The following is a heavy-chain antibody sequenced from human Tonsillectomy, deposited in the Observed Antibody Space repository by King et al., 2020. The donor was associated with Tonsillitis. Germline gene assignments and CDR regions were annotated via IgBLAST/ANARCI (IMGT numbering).Heavy chain of an antibody. CDR3: ATALGQDHGEDAVDY. Sequence: VQLVESGGGLVQPGGSLRLSCAASGFTFSSYAMSWVRQAPGKGLEWVSAISGSGGSTYYADSVKGRFTISRDNSKNTLYLQMNSLRAEDTAVYYCATALGQDHGEDAVDYWGQGTLGTVPS. CDR1: GFTFSSYA. CDR2: ISGSGGST. J-gene: IGHJ4*02. D-gene: IGHD4-17*01. V-gene: IGHV3-23*04.